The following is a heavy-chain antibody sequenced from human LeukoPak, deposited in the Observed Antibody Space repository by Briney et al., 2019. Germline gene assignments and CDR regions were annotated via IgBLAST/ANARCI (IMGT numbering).Heavy chain of an antibody. Sequence: PSQTLSLTCTVSGGSISSSSYYWGWIRQPPGKGLEWIGSIYYSGSTYYNPSLKSRVTISVDTSKNQFSLKLSSVTAADTAVYYCARRPIKYCSGGSCHNAFDIWGQGTMVTVSS. J-gene: IGHJ3*02. CDR3: ARRPIKYCSGGSCHNAFDI. CDR1: GGSISSSSYY. D-gene: IGHD2-15*01. V-gene: IGHV4-39*01. CDR2: IYYSGST.